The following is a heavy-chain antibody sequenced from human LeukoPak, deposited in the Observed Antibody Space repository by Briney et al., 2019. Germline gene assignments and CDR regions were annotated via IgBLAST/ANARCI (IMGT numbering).Heavy chain of an antibody. J-gene: IGHJ4*02. CDR1: GYTFTGYY. Sequence: ASVKVSCKASGYTFTGYYMHWVRQAPGQGLEWMGGIIPIFGTANYAQKFQGRVTITADESTSTAYMELSSLRSEDTAVYYCASVDTAMADDCWGQGTLVTVSS. CDR2: IIPIFGTA. CDR3: ASVDTAMADDC. D-gene: IGHD5-18*01. V-gene: IGHV1-69*13.